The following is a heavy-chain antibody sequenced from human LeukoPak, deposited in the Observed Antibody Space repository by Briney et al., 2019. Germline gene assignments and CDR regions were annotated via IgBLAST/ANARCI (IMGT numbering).Heavy chain of an antibody. D-gene: IGHD2-21*02. CDR3: AKDPSDFLVDC. Sequence: GGSLRLSCAASGFTFYTYAMNCVRQAPGKGLQWVAAISGSGGTTYYADSVKGRFTISRDNSKNTVYLQLSGLRAEDTAVYYCAKDPSDFLVDCWGQGTLVTVSS. CDR1: GFTFYTYA. CDR2: ISGSGGTT. V-gene: IGHV3-23*01. J-gene: IGHJ4*02.